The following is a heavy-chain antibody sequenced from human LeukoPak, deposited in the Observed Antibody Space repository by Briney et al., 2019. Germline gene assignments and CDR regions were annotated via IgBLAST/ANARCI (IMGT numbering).Heavy chain of an antibody. V-gene: IGHV3-48*04. J-gene: IGHJ4*02. CDR1: GFTFSSYS. CDR2: ISSSSSTI. D-gene: IGHD3-3*01. Sequence: GGSLRLSCAASGFTFSSYSMNWVRQAPGEGLEWVSYISSSSSTIYYADSVKGRFTISRDNAKNSLYLQMNSLRAEDTAVYYCARARQYDFWSFDFWGQGILVTVSS. CDR3: ARARQYDFWSFDF.